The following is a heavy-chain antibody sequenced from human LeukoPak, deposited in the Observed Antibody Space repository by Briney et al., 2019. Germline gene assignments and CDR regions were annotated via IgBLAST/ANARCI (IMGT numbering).Heavy chain of an antibody. J-gene: IGHJ5*02. V-gene: IGHV4-34*01. CDR3: AGGLRFLEWFFDP. Sequence: SETLSLTCAVYGGSFSGYYWSWIRQPPGKGLEWIGEINHSGSTNYNPSLKSRVTISVDTSKNQFSLKLSSVTAADTAVYYCAGGLRFLEWFFDPWGQGTLVTVSS. D-gene: IGHD3-3*01. CDR1: GGSFSGYY. CDR2: INHSGST.